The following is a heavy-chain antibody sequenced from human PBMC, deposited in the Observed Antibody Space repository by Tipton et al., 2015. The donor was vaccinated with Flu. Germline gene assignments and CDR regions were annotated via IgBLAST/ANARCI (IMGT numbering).Heavy chain of an antibody. Sequence: TLSLTCTVSGGSISSYYWSWIRQPPGKGLEWIGYIYYSGSTNYSPSLKSRVTISVDTSKNQFSLKLSSVTAADTAVYYCARDRPNYYYYGMDVWGQGTTVTVS. V-gene: IGHV4-59*01. CDR1: GGSISSYY. CDR2: IYYSGST. J-gene: IGHJ6*02. CDR3: ARDRPNYYYYGMDV.